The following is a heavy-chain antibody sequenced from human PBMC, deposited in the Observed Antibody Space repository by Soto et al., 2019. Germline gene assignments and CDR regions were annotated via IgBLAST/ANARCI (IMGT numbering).Heavy chain of an antibody. Sequence: GGSLRLSCAVSGFIISDNYMDWVRQAPGKGLEWVGRSRNKPNGYTTEYAASVKGRFSISRDDSKNALYLQMNGLKIEDTAVYYCASTSRGGDPRDFDYWGQGTLVTVSS. V-gene: IGHV3-72*01. D-gene: IGHD3-16*01. J-gene: IGHJ4*02. CDR2: SRNKPNGYTT. CDR3: ASTSRGGDPRDFDY. CDR1: GFIISDNY.